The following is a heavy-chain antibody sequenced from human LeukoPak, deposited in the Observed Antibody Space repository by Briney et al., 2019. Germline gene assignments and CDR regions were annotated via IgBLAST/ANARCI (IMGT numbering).Heavy chain of an antibody. V-gene: IGHV4-59*01. CDR2: IYDSGST. Sequence: SETLSLTCTVSGGSIKSYYWSWIRQPPGKGLEWIVYIYDSGSTNYNPSLKSRVTISLDAAKDQFSLRLSSVTAADTALYYCARVRWLNAYYHYYYMDVWGKGTTVTVSS. D-gene: IGHD3-22*01. CDR3: ARVRWLNAYYHYYYMDV. CDR1: GGSIKSYY. J-gene: IGHJ6*03.